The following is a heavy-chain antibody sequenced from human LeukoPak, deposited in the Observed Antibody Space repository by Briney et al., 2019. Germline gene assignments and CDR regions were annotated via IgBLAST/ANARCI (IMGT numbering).Heavy chain of an antibody. Sequence: ASVKVSCKASGYPFTKYAMNWVRQAPGQGLEWMGWINTNTGTPAYAQAFTGRFVFSLDTPVSTAYLQISSLKAEDTAVYYCATIPFGDYIEVKNSWGQGTLVTVSS. CDR2: INTNTGTP. CDR1: GYPFTKYA. CDR3: ATIPFGDYIEVKNS. J-gene: IGHJ4*02. D-gene: IGHD4-17*01. V-gene: IGHV7-4-1*02.